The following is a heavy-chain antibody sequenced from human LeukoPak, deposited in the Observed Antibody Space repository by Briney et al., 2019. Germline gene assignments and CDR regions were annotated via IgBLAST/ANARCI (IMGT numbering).Heavy chain of an antibody. J-gene: IGHJ4*02. CDR3: ARASGDAPY. Sequence: SGTLSLTCAVSGASISSSTWWSWVRQPPGKGLEWIGDIHHSGTTNYSPSLKSRVTISVDTSKNQFYLKLSSVTAADTAVYYCARASGDAPYWGQGTLVTVSS. V-gene: IGHV4-4*02. CDR1: GASISSSTW. CDR2: IHHSGTT. D-gene: IGHD2-15*01.